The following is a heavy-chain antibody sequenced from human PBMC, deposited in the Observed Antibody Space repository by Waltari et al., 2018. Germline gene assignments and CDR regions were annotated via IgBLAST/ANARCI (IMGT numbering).Heavy chain of an antibody. D-gene: IGHD4-4*01. CDR3: ARVTVTSESWFAP. V-gene: IGHV4-30-4*08. CDR2: IYYTGKS. J-gene: IGHJ5*02. CDR1: GASVSSGDYH. Sequence: QLQLQESGPGLVKPSQTLSLPCSVSGASVSSGDYHWSWLRQPPGKGLEWIGYIYYTGKSYYSPSLKTRVTFSVDTYKNQFSLTLNSATAADTAVYFCARVTVTSESWFAPWGQGTLVTVSS.